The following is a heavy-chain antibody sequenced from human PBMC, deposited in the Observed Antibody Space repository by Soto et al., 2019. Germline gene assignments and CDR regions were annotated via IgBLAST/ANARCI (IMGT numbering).Heavy chain of an antibody. CDR3: ARAILGGYGYTALNY. CDR2: ISAYNGNT. J-gene: IGHJ4*02. V-gene: IGHV1-18*01. Sequence: ASVKVSCKASGYSFTTYGISWVRQAPGQGLEWMGLISAYNGNTDYAQKVQGRVTMTTDTSTSTAYMELRSLTSDDRAVYYCARAILGGYGYTALNYWGQ. D-gene: IGHD3-16*01. CDR1: GYSFTTYG.